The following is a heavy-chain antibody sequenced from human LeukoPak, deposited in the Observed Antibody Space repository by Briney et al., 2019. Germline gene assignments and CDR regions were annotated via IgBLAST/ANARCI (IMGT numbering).Heavy chain of an antibody. CDR1: GFTFSSYG. CDR2: ISYDGSNK. Sequence: GGSLRLSCAASGFTFSSYGMHWVRQAPGKGLEWVAVISYDGSNKYYADSVKGRFTISRDHAKNSLYLQMNSLRAEDTALYYCARDRGYSSYDYWGQGTLVTVSS. D-gene: IGHD6-19*01. CDR3: ARDRGYSSYDY. J-gene: IGHJ4*02. V-gene: IGHV3-30*03.